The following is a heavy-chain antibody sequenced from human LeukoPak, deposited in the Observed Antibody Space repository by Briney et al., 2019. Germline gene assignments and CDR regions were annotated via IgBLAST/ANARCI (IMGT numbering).Heavy chain of an antibody. CDR3: ARGDTGANPPDEY. CDR2: ISSTSSYI. CDR1: GFTFSSYS. Sequence: GGSLRLSCAASGFTFSSYSMNWVRQAPGKGLEWVSSISSTSSYIYYADSVKGRFTISRDNAKNSLYLQMNSLRVEDTAVYYWARGDTGANPPDEYWGQGTLVTVSS. D-gene: IGHD5-18*01. J-gene: IGHJ4*02. V-gene: IGHV3-21*01.